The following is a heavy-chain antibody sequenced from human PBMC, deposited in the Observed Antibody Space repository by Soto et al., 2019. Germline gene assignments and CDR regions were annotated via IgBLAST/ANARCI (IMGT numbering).Heavy chain of an antibody. D-gene: IGHD3-22*01. V-gene: IGHV1-2*02. CDR2: INPNSGGT. CDR3: ARDLYYYDSSGYPQDY. J-gene: IGHJ4*02. CDR1: GYTLTGYY. Sequence: GASVKVSCKASGYTLTGYYMHWVRQAPGQGLEWMGWINPNSGGTNYAQKFQGRVTMTRDTSISTAYMELSRLRSDDTAVYYCARDLYYYDSSGYPQDYWGQGTLVTVSS.